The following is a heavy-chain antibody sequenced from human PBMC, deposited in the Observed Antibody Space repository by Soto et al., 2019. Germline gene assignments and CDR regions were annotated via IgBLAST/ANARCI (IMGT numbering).Heavy chain of an antibody. J-gene: IGHJ6*01. V-gene: IGHV6-1*01. Sequence: SHTLSLTCAISGDSVASNSAAWNLIRQSPSRGLEWLGRTYYRSKWYNDYAVSVKSRITINPDTSKNQFSLQLNSVTPEDTAVYYCARVGAWGVRASSSHISAMDVPGQGTMVTDSS. CDR2: TYYRSKWYN. CDR1: GDSVASNSAA. D-gene: IGHD6-13*01. CDR3: ARVGAWGVRASSSHISAMDV.